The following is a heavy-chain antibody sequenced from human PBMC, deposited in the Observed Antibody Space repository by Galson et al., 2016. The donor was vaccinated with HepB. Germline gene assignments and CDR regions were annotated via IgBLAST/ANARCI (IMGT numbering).Heavy chain of an antibody. CDR2: VSPNGNTK. CDR3: ARGLPFHSSGWYFDS. V-gene: IGHV3-48*02. J-gene: IGHJ4*02. D-gene: IGHD6-19*01. Sequence: LSLSCAASGFIFSNYNMNWVRQAPGKGMEWVSYVSPNGNTKYYADSVKGRFSISKDNAKNSLSLQMTSLRDDDTAVYYCARGLPFHSSGWYFDSWGQGILVTVSS. CDR1: GFIFSNYN.